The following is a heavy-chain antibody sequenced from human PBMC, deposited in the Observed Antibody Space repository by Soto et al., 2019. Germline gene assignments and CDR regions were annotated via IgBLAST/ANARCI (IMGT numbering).Heavy chain of an antibody. D-gene: IGHD1-26*01. CDR1: GFTFSSYA. V-gene: IGHV3-23*01. J-gene: IGHJ4*02. CDR3: AKKRGGGSLAPSYWDY. Sequence: EVQLLESGGGLVQPGGSLRISCAASGFTFSSYAMSGVRQAPGKGLEWVSAISGSGCSTNFADSVKGRYTISSDNSKNTLYLPISSLTEEDTAGYYCAKKRGGGSLAPSYWDYRCQGILVTVAS. CDR2: ISGSGCST.